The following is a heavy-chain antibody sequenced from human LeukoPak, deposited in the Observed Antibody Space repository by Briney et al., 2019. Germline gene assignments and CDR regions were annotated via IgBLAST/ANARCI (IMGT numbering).Heavy chain of an antibody. J-gene: IGHJ4*02. V-gene: IGHV3-7*04. CDR3: ARHSAGYTTFFDY. Sequence: GRFTISRDNAKKSLFLQVSSLRGEDTAVYYCARHSAGYTTFFDYWGQGTLVTVSS. D-gene: IGHD5-24*01.